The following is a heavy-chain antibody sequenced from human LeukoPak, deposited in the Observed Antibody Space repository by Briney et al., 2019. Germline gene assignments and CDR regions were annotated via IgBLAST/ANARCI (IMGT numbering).Heavy chain of an antibody. V-gene: IGHV4-39*01. Sequence: PSETLSLTCTVSGGSISSSSYYWVWIRQPPGKGLEWIGTIDYSGTTYYKPSLKSRVTISVDTSKNQFSLRLTSVTAADTAMYYCARQTGSGLFTLPGGQGTLVTVSS. CDR3: ARQTGSGLFTLP. CDR2: IDYSGTT. D-gene: IGHD3/OR15-3a*01. J-gene: IGHJ4*02. CDR1: GGSISSSSYY.